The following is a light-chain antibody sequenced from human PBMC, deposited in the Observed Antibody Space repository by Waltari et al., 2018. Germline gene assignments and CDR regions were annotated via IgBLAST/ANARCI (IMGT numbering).Light chain of an antibody. V-gene: IGLV2-14*03. CDR1: SSDVGAYNY. J-gene: IGLJ2*01. CDR2: DVS. CDR3: SSHISSSTLEL. Sequence: QSALTQPASVSGSPGQSITISCTGTSSDVGAYNYVSWYQQHPGKAPKLMIFDVSIRPSVVSNRFSGSKSGNTASLTISGLQAEDEADYYCSSHISSSTLELFGGGTSLTVL.